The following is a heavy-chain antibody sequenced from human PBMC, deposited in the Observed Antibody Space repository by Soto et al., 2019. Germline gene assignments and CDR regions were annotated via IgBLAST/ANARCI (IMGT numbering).Heavy chain of an antibody. CDR3: ARSGLPDPVVVVGHTPFDP. CDR2: ISAYNGDT. J-gene: IGHJ5*02. V-gene: IGHV1-18*01. CDR1: GYTFTNYD. D-gene: IGHD2-15*01. Sequence: QVQLVQSGAEVKKPGASVKVSCKASGYTFTNYDINWVRQAPGQGLEWMGWISAYNGDTNYEQKLQGKVTMTTDTSTSTAYMELRSLRSDDTAVYYCARSGLPDPVVVVGHTPFDPWGQGTLVTVSS.